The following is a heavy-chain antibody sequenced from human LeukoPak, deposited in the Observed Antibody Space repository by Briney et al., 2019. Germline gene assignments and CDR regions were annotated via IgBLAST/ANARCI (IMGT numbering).Heavy chain of an antibody. Sequence: GGSLRLSCAASGFTFSSYDMHWVRQAPGKGLEWVAVIWYDGSNKYYADSVKGRFTISRDNSKNTLYLQMNSLRAEDTAVYYCASSILEGFGDHDAFDIWGQGTMVTVSS. D-gene: IGHD3-10*01. CDR3: ASSILEGFGDHDAFDI. CDR1: GFTFSSYD. J-gene: IGHJ3*02. CDR2: IWYDGSNK. V-gene: IGHV3-33*01.